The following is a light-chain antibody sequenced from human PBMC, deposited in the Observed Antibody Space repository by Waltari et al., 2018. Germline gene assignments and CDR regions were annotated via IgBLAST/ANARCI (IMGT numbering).Light chain of an antibody. CDR2: DAS. Sequence: EIVLTQSPDTLSLSPGERATLSCRASQSVDSYLAWYQQEPGQAPRLLIYDASNRAAGIPAGFSGSGSGTDFTLTISSLEPEDFAVYYCQQRSDWPYTFGQGTKLEIK. CDR1: QSVDSY. CDR3: QQRSDWPYT. J-gene: IGKJ2*01. V-gene: IGKV3-11*01.